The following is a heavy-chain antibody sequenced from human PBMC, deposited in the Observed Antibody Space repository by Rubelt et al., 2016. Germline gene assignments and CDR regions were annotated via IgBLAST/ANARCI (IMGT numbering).Heavy chain of an antibody. J-gene: IGHJ5*02. CDR3: ARSITIFGVVTSNWFDP. Sequence: QLQLQESGPGLVKPSETLSLTCTVSGDSISSSSYYWGWIRQPPGKGLEWIGYIYYSGSTYYNPSLKSRVTISVDTSKNQFSLKLSSVTAADTAVYYCARSITIFGVVTSNWFDPWGQGTLVTVSS. CDR2: IYYSGST. D-gene: IGHD3-3*01. V-gene: IGHV4-39*07. CDR1: GDSISSSSYY.